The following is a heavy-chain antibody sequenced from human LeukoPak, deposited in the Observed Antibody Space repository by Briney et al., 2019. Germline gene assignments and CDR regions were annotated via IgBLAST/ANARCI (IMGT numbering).Heavy chain of an antibody. Sequence: GASVQVSCKASGYTSSSYDISWVRQAPGQGLEWMGWISAYNGNTNYAQKLQGRVTMTTDTSTSTAYLELRSLRSDDTAVYYCARVSEEMATITFDYWGQGTLVTVSS. CDR1: GYTSSSYD. J-gene: IGHJ4*02. CDR2: ISAYNGNT. V-gene: IGHV1-18*01. D-gene: IGHD5-24*01. CDR3: ARVSEEMATITFDY.